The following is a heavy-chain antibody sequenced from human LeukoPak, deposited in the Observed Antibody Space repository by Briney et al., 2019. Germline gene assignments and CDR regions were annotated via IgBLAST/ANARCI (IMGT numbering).Heavy chain of an antibody. Sequence: SETLSLTCTVSGDSISSDLFYWSWIRQSPGKGLEWIGYIYYSGGSYYSPSLKSRLSISVDTSTNQFSLNLSSMTAADTAVYYCARYYYDSGNCRFDPWGQGTLVTVSS. J-gene: IGHJ5*02. D-gene: IGHD3-10*01. CDR1: GDSISSDLFY. V-gene: IGHV4-30-4*01. CDR2: IYYSGGS. CDR3: ARYYYDSGNCRFDP.